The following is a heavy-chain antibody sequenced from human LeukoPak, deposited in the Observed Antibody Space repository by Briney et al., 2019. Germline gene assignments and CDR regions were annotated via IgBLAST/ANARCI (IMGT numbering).Heavy chain of an antibody. CDR3: ARGRFLGYDSSGYYYPFDY. D-gene: IGHD3-22*01. CDR1: GYTFTSYD. Sequence: AASVKVSCKASGYTFTSYDINWVRQATGQGLEWMGWMNPNGGNTGYAQKFQGRVTITRNTSISTAYMELSSLRSEDTAVYYCARGRFLGYDSSGYYYPFDYWGQGTLVTVSS. J-gene: IGHJ4*02. CDR2: MNPNGGNT. V-gene: IGHV1-8*03.